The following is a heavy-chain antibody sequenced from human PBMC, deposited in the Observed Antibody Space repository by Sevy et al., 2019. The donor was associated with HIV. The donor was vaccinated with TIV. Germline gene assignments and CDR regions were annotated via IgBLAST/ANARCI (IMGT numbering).Heavy chain of an antibody. CDR2: IKQDGSEK. Sequence: GGSLRLSCAASGFSFTWYWMSWVRQTPEKGLEWVANIKQDGSEKNYVDSVKGRFTISRDNAKNSLYLQMNSLRAEDTAVYYCAREGSGSLWYYFGYWGQGTLVTVSS. CDR1: GFSFTWYW. J-gene: IGHJ4*02. CDR3: AREGSGSLWYYFGY. V-gene: IGHV3-7*01. D-gene: IGHD3-22*01.